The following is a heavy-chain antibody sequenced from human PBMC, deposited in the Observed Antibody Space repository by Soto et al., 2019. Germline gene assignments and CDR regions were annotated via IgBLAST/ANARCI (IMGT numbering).Heavy chain of an antibody. CDR2: IYPGDSET. Sequence: GESLKISCKASGYSFANFWIGWVCQKPGKGLEWMGVIYPGDSETTYSPSFEGQVIISVDRSRGTAFLEWSSLKASDTAMYYCARPGAPTDTVVYDFWGQGTQVTVSS. D-gene: IGHD5-18*01. CDR3: ARPGAPTDTVVYDF. J-gene: IGHJ4*02. CDR1: GYSFANFW. V-gene: IGHV5-51*01.